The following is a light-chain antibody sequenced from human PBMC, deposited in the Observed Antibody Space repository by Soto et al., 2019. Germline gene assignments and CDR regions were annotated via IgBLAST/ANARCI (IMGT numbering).Light chain of an antibody. J-gene: IGLJ1*01. CDR2: EVT. CDR1: SSDVGDYNY. V-gene: IGLV2-8*01. CDR3: SSYAGSNDNYV. Sequence: QSALTQPPSASGSPGQSVTISCTGTSSDVGDYNYVSWYQQHPGQAPKLMIYEVTKRPSGVPDRFSGSKSGNTASLTVSGLQAEDEADYYCSSYAGSNDNYVFGTGTKVTV.